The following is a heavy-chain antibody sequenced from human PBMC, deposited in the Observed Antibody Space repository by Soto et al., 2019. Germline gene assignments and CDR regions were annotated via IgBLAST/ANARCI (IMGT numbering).Heavy chain of an antibody. J-gene: IGHJ4*02. V-gene: IGHV1-18*01. D-gene: IGHD3-10*01. Sequence: QVHLVQSGAEVKKPGASVKVSCQASGYAFTTYGITWVRQAPGQGLEWMGWISAHNGNTNYAQNLQGRVTVTRETSTSTAYMELSSLGSDDTAVYYCARGRYGAYWGQGALVTVSS. CDR2: ISAHNGNT. CDR3: ARGRYGAY. CDR1: GYAFTTYG.